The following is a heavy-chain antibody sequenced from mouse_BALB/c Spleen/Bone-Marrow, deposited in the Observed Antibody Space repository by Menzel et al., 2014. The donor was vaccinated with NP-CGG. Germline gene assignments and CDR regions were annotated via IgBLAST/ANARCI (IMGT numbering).Heavy chain of an antibody. D-gene: IGHD2-1*01. J-gene: IGHJ1*01. CDR2: INPDSSTI. Sequence: VQLKESGGGLVQPGGSLKLSCAASGFDFSRYWMSWVRQAPGKGLEWIGEINPDSSTINYTPSLKDKFIISRDNAKNTLYLQKSKVRSEDTALYYCTLLGNYGYFDVWGAGTTVTVSS. CDR1: GFDFSRYW. V-gene: IGHV4-1*02. CDR3: TLLGNYGYFDV.